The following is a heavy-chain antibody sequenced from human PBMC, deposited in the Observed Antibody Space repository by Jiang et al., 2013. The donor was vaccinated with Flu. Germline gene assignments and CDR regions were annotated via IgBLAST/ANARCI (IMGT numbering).Heavy chain of an antibody. Sequence: LVKPSGTLSLTCAVSGGSISSSNWWSWVRQPPGKGLEWIGEIYHSGSTNYNPSLKSRVTISVDKSKNQFSLKLSSVTAADTAVYYCASSAGYSSGWYEGGAFDIWGQGTMVTVSS. CDR2: IYHSGST. CDR1: GGSISSSNW. V-gene: IGHV4-4*02. D-gene: IGHD6-19*01. CDR3: ASSAGYSSGWYEGGAFDI. J-gene: IGHJ3*02.